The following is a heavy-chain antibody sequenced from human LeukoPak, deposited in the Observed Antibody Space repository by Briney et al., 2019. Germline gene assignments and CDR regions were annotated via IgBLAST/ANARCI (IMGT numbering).Heavy chain of an antibody. Sequence: SETLSLTCTVSGGSISSGGYYWSWIRQHPGKGLEWIGYIYYSGSTYYNPSLKSRVTISVDTSKNQFSLKLSSVTAADTAVYYCARDLQAGKEYFQHWGQGTLVTVSS. CDR2: IYYSGST. J-gene: IGHJ1*01. CDR1: GGSISSGGYY. D-gene: IGHD6-19*01. CDR3: ARDLQAGKEYFQH. V-gene: IGHV4-31*03.